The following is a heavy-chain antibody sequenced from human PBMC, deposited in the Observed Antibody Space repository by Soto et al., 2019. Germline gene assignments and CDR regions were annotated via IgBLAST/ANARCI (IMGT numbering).Heavy chain of an antibody. V-gene: IGHV1-69*12. J-gene: IGHJ6*02. CDR3: ARGHNWNYDGKWYYYGMDV. D-gene: IGHD1-7*01. CDR1: GGTFSSYA. Sequence: QVQLVQSGAEVKKPGSSVKVSCKASGGTFSSYAISWVRQAPGQGLEWKGGIIPIFGTANYAQKFQGRVTITADESTSTAYMELSSLRSEDTAVYYCARGHNWNYDGKWYYYGMDVWGQGTTVTVSS. CDR2: IIPIFGTA.